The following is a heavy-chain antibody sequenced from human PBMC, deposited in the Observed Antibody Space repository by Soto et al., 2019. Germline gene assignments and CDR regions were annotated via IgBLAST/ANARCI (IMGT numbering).Heavy chain of an antibody. CDR2: ISAYNGNT. V-gene: IGHV1-18*01. D-gene: IGHD3-22*01. CDR3: ARDLGLFVTMISGDAFYI. J-gene: IGHJ3*02. Sequence: QVQLVQSGAEVKKPCASVKVSCKASGYTFTSSGISWVRQSPGQGLEWMGWISAYNGNTNYSQNLQGRVTMTTDTSTSTAYMELRSLGSDDTAVYYCARDLGLFVTMISGDAFYIWGHGKMVTVS. CDR1: GYTFTSSG.